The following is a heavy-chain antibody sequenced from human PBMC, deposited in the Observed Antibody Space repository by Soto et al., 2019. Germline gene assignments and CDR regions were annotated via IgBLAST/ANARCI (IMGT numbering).Heavy chain of an antibody. CDR3: ARVLRFLEWSPRYYYYGMGV. Sequence: GGSLRLSCAASGFTFSSYWMSWVRQAPGKGLEWVANIKQDGSEKYYVDSVKGRFTISRDNAKNSLYLQMNSLRAEDTAVYYCARVLRFLEWSPRYYYYGMGVWGQGTTVTVSS. D-gene: IGHD3-3*01. CDR2: IKQDGSEK. V-gene: IGHV3-7*01. J-gene: IGHJ6*02. CDR1: GFTFSSYW.